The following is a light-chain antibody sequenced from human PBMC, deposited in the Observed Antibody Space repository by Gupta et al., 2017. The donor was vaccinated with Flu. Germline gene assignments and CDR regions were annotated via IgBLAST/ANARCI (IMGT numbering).Light chain of an antibody. V-gene: IGKV1-39*01. Sequence: DIQMTQSPSSLSASVGDRVTITCRASQSIYRLLNWYQQKPGKAPKLLILNASNLQSGVPSRFSGSGFGTDFTLTISRRQPEDFATYYCQQRDSTPFTFGQGTQLDIK. CDR2: NAS. CDR3: QQRDSTPFT. J-gene: IGKJ5*01. CDR1: QSIYRL.